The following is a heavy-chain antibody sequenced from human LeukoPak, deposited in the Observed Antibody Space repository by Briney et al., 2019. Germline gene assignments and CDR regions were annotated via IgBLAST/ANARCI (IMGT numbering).Heavy chain of an antibody. V-gene: IGHV3-7*01. Sequence: PGGSLRLSCSASRFTFSNYWMTWVRQAPGKGLERVGNINQDGSEINYVNSVKGRFTISRDNAENSLYLQMNSLRAEDTAIYYCARDRHINSWSNDRFDYWGQGALVTVSS. CDR2: INQDGSEI. D-gene: IGHD6-13*01. CDR3: ARDRHINSWSNDRFDY. CDR1: RFTFSNYW. J-gene: IGHJ4*02.